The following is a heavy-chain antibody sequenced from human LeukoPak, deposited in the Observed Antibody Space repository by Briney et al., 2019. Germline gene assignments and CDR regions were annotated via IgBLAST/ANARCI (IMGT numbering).Heavy chain of an antibody. CDR1: GFTASSNY. Sequence: GRSLRLSCAASGFTASSNYMSWVRQAPGKGLEWVSVIYSGGSTYYADSVKGRFTISRDNSKNTLYLQMDSLRAEDTAVYYCARVPDSGSFNFDYWGQGTLVIVSS. J-gene: IGHJ4*02. CDR3: ARVPDSGSFNFDY. D-gene: IGHD1-26*01. CDR2: IYSGGST. V-gene: IGHV3-66*01.